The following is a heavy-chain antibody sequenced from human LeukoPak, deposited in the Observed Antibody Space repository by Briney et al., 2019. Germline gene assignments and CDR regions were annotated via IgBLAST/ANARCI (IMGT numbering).Heavy chain of an antibody. CDR1: GGSFSGYY. CDR2: INHSGST. CDR3: ARGLFNSAAGYSYDYFDY. Sequence: SETLSLTCAVYGGSFSGYYWSWIRQPPGKGLEWIGEINHSGSTNYNPSLKSRVTISVDTSKNQFSLKLSSVTAADTAVYYCARGLFNSAAGYSYDYFDYWGQGTLVTVSS. V-gene: IGHV4-34*01. J-gene: IGHJ4*02. D-gene: IGHD5-18*01.